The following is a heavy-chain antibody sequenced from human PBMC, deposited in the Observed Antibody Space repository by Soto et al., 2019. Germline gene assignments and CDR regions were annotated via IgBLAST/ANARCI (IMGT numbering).Heavy chain of an antibody. V-gene: IGHV4-31*03. Sequence: SETLSLTCTVSGGSISSGGYYWSWIRQHPGKGLEWIGYIYYSGSTYYNPSLKSRVTISVDTSKNQFSLKLSSVTAADTAVYYCARAAGRDYGDPLRWGYYYYMDVWGKGTTVTVSS. J-gene: IGHJ6*03. D-gene: IGHD4-17*01. CDR1: GGSISSGGYY. CDR2: IYYSGST. CDR3: ARAAGRDYGDPLRWGYYYYMDV.